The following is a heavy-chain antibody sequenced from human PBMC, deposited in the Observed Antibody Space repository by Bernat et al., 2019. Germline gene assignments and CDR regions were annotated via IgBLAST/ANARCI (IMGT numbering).Heavy chain of an antibody. CDR3: ARVAKVRGVIITSSSVFDY. CDR1: GGSFSGYY. CDR2: INHSGST. J-gene: IGHJ4*02. Sequence: QVQLQQWGAGLLKPSETLSLTCAVYGGSFSGYYWSWIRHPPGKGLEWIGEINHSGSTNYNPSLKSRVTISVDTSKNQFSLKLSSVTAADTAVYYCARVAKVRGVIITSSSVFDYWGQGTLVTVSS. V-gene: IGHV4-34*01. D-gene: IGHD3-10*01.